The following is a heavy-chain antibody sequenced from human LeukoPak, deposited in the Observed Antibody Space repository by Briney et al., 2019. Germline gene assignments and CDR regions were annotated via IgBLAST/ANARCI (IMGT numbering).Heavy chain of an antibody. D-gene: IGHD2-15*01. J-gene: IGHJ4*02. CDR3: AKDRLQPLDY. Sequence: GGSLRLSCAAAGFTFSSYAMSWVCQAPGKGLEWVSAISGSGDSTYYVDSVKGRFTISRDNSKNTLYLQMNSLRAEDTALYYCAKDRLQPLDYWGQGTLVTVSS. CDR1: GFTFSSYA. V-gene: IGHV3-23*01. CDR2: ISGSGDST.